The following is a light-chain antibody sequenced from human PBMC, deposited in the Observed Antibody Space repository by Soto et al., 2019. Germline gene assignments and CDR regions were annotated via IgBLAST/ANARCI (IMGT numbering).Light chain of an antibody. Sequence: EMGLTQPPGTLSWSPGKRPTLSCRPIQSVSSSSVAWYQQKPGQAPRLLINGASRTATGIPDRFSGSGSGTDFTLTISRLEPEDFAVYYCQQYGSSPRTFGQGTKVDIK. V-gene: IGKV3-20*01. CDR1: QSVSSSS. CDR3: QQYGSSPRT. CDR2: GAS. J-gene: IGKJ1*01.